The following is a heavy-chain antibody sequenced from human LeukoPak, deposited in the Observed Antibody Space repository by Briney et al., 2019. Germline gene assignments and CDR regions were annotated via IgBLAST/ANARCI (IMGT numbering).Heavy chain of an antibody. J-gene: IGHJ4*02. CDR1: GGSISSYY. D-gene: IGHD3-3*01. V-gene: IGHV4-38-2*02. CDR3: ARAPFTIFGVVPASYFDY. CDR2: LSHSGST. Sequence: SETLSLTCTVSGGSISSYYWSWIRQPPGKGLEWIGSLSHSGSTFYNPSLKSRVTISVDTSKNQLSLKLTSVTAADTAVYYCARAPFTIFGVVPASYFDYWGQGTLVTVSS.